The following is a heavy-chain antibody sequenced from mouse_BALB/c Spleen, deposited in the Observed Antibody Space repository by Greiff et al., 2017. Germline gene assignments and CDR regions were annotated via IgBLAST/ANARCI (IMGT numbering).Heavy chain of an antibody. V-gene: IGHV1-4*01. J-gene: IGHJ1*01. D-gene: IGHD4-1*01. Sequence: VQLVESGAELARPGASVKMSCKASGYTFTSYTMHWVKQRPGQGLEWIGYINPSSGYTNYNQKFKDKATLTADKSSSTAYMQLSSLTSEDSAVYYCARRGTGTYWYFDVWGAGTTVTVSS. CDR1: GYTFTSYT. CDR3: ARRGTGTYWYFDV. CDR2: INPSSGYT.